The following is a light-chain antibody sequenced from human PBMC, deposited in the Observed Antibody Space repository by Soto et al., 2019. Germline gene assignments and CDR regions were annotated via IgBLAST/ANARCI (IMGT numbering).Light chain of an antibody. CDR1: QGIGSW. CDR2: AAS. J-gene: IGKJ2*01. CDR3: QQANSFPYT. Sequence: DIQMTQSPSSVSASIGDRVTITCRASQGIGSWLAWYQQKPRKAPKLLIYAASSLQSGVPSRFSASGSGTDFTLTISSLQPDDFATYYCQQANSFPYTFGRGTKLEIK. V-gene: IGKV1-12*01.